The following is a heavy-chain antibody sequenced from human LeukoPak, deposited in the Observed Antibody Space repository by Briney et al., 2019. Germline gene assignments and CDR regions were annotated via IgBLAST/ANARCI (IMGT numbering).Heavy chain of an antibody. D-gene: IGHD3-3*02. CDR2: ISGRGDET. V-gene: IGHV3-23*01. CDR3: AKQERLRIFGWGPGA. J-gene: IGHJ5*02. CDR1: GFTFSNYA. Sequence: GGSLRLSCAASGFTFSNYAMTWVRRAPGKGLEWVSTISGRGDETYYADSARGRFTISRDNSANTLFLQMNRLRHGDTAVYYCAKQERLRIFGWGPGAWGQGTLVTVSS.